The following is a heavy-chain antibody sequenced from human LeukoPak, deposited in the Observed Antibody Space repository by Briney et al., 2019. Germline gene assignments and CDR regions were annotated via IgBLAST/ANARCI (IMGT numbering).Heavy chain of an antibody. V-gene: IGHV4-4*07. CDR1: GGSTSSYY. J-gene: IGHJ4*02. D-gene: IGHD3-10*01. CDR2: IYVSGST. Sequence: SETLSLTCTVSGGSTSSYYWSWIRQSAGKGLEWIGRIYVSGSTTHNPSLNSRVTMSLDTSKNQFSLKLSSVTAADTAVYYCASWLWFGELYPHYFDYWGQGTLVTVSS. CDR3: ASWLWFGELYPHYFDY.